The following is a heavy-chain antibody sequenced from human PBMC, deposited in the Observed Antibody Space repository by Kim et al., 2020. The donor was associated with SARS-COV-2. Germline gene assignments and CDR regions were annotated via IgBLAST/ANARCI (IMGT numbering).Heavy chain of an antibody. D-gene: IGHD6-6*01. CDR2: INHSGST. J-gene: IGHJ4*02. V-gene: IGHV4-34*01. CDR1: GGSFSGYY. Sequence: SETLSLTCAVYGGSFSGYYWSWIRQPPGKGLEWIGEINHSGSTNYNPSLKSRVTISVDTSKNQFSLKLSSVTAADTAVYYCARDREYSSSDVGKRSRKSGCDYWGQGTLVTVSS. CDR3: ARDREYSSSDVGKRSRKSGCDY.